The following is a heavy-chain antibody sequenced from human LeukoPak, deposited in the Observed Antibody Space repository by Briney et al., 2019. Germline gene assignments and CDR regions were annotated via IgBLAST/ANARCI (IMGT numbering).Heavy chain of an antibody. CDR3: AKAYCGGDCDSPDY. Sequence: GGSLRLSCAASGFTFSNYAMHWVRQAPGKGLEWVSAISGSGGSTYYADSVKGRFTISRDNSKNTLYLQMNSLRAEDTAVYYCAKAYCGGDCDSPDYWGQGTLVTVSS. J-gene: IGHJ4*02. CDR1: GFTFSNYA. CDR2: ISGSGGST. V-gene: IGHV3-23*01. D-gene: IGHD2-21*01.